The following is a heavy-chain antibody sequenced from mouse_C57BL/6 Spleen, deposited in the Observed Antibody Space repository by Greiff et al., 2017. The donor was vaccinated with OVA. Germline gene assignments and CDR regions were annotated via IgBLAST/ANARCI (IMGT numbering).Heavy chain of an antibody. CDR2: INYDGSST. D-gene: IGHD1-1*01. J-gene: IGHJ2*01. CDR1: GFTFSDYY. V-gene: IGHV5-16*01. Sequence: EVKLVESEGGLVQPGSSMKLSCTASGFTFSDYYMAWVRPVPEKGLEWVANINYDGSSTYYLDSLKSRFIFSRDNSTNILYLQMSSLKSEDSATDDCARAGLRYYFDYWGQGTTLTVSS. CDR3: ARAGLRYYFDY.